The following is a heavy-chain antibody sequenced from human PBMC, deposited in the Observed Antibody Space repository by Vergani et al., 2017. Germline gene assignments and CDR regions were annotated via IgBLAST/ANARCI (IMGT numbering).Heavy chain of an antibody. V-gene: IGHV1-69*11. CDR2: IIPILGTA. J-gene: IGHJ6*02. Sequence: QVQLVQSGAEVKKPGSSVKVSCKASGGTFSSYAISWVRQAPGQGLEWMGRIIPILGTANYAQKFQGRVTITADESTSTAYMELSSLRSEDTAVYYCAGARGYSSHYYYYGMDVWGQGTTVTVSS. CDR3: AGARGYSSHYYYYGMDV. CDR1: GGTFSSYA. D-gene: IGHD5-18*01.